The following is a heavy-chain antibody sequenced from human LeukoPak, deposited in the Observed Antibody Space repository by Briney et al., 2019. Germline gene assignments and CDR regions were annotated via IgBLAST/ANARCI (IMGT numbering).Heavy chain of an antibody. V-gene: IGHV1-2*02. J-gene: IGHJ3*02. CDR1: GYTFTGYY. D-gene: IGHD3-22*01. CDR2: INPNSGGT. Sequence: GASVKVSCEASGYTFTGYYMHWVRQAPGQGLEWMGWINPNSGGTNFAQKFQGRVTMTRDTSISTAYMDLSRLRSDDTAVYYCARDVDHYDSTAKGLVDIWGQGTMVTVSS. CDR3: ARDVDHYDSTAKGLVDI.